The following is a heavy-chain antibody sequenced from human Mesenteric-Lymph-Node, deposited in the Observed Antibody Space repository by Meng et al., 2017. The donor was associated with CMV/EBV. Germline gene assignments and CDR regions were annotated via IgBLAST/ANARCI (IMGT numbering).Heavy chain of an antibody. CDR2: INPNSGGT. CDR1: GYTFTAYY. V-gene: IGHV1-2*02. CDR3: ARGGYSGPHHPAGY. J-gene: IGHJ4*02. D-gene: IGHD5-12*01. Sequence: ASVKVSCKASGYTFTAYYMHWVRQAPGQGLEWMGWINPNSGGTNYAQKFQGRVTMTRDTSISAAYMELSRLRSDDTAVYYCARGGYSGPHHPAGYWGQGTLVTVSS.